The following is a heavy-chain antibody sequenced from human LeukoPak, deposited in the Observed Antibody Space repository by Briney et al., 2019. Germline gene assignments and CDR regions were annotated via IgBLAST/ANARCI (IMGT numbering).Heavy chain of an antibody. Sequence: PSETLSLTRTVSGGSISSYYWTWIRQPPGKGLEWIGYMYYNGATSYNPSLKSRVTISVDTSKKQFSLKLTSVTAADTAVYYCARYGGSGWVIDNWGQGTLVTVSS. CDR2: MYYNGAT. V-gene: IGHV4-59*08. D-gene: IGHD6-19*01. J-gene: IGHJ4*02. CDR3: ARYGGSGWVIDN. CDR1: GGSISSYY.